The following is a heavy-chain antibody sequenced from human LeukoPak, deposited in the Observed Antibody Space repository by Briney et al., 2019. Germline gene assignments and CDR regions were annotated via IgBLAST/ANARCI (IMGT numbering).Heavy chain of an antibody. CDR2: IIPIFGTA. CDR3: ERVLVVPAAIGYYYYYMDV. Sequence: AASVKVSCKASGGTFSSYAISWVRQAPGQGLEWMGGIIPIFGTANYAQKFQGRVTITADESTSTAYMELSSLRSEDTAVYYCERVLVVPAAIGYYYYYMDVWGKGTTVTVSS. J-gene: IGHJ6*03. D-gene: IGHD2-2*02. V-gene: IGHV1-69*01. CDR1: GGTFSSYA.